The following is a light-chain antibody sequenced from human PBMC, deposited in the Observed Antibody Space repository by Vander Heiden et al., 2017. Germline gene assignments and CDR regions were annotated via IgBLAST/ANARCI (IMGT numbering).Light chain of an antibody. J-gene: IGKJ1*01. V-gene: IGKV1-33*01. CDR3: QQYDNLPWT. CDR1: QVISNY. CDR2: DAS. Sequence: DIQITQSPSCLSASVRDKVTITCQASQVISNYLNWYQQKPGKAPKLLIYDASNLETGVPSRFSGVASATDFTFTISGLHPENITTYYCQQYDNLPWTFGPGTKVEIK.